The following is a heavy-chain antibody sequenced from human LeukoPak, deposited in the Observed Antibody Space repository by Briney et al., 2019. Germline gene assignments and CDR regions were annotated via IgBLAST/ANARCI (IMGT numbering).Heavy chain of an antibody. V-gene: IGHV3-48*02. CDR1: GFTFSSYS. CDR3: ARGVLRHFDWYFDY. Sequence: GGSLRLSCAASGFTFSSYSMNWVRQAPGKGLEWVSYISSSSSTIYYADSVKGRFTISRDNAKNSLYLQMNSLRDEDTAVYYCARGVLRHFDWYFDYWGQGTLVTVSS. J-gene: IGHJ4*02. CDR2: ISSSSSTI. D-gene: IGHD3-9*01.